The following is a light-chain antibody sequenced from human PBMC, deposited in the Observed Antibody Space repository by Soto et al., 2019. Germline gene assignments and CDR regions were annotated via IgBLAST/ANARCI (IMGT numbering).Light chain of an antibody. J-gene: IGKJ1*01. CDR3: QKYDKSPRT. CDR1: QSVNSNY. Sequence: EIVLTQSPGTLSLSPGERATLACRASQSVNSNYLACYKKKTGQGPRLLRYGASSSATGIPDRFSGSGSGTDFTLTISSLEPGVFAVYYCQKYDKSPRTCGQGTKVELK. V-gene: IGKV3-20*01. CDR2: GAS.